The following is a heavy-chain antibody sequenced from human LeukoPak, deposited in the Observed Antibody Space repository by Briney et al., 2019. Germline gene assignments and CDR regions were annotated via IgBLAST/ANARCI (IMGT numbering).Heavy chain of an antibody. Sequence: SQTLSLTCTVSGGSISSYYWSWIRQPAGKGLEWIGRICTSGSTNYNPSLKSRVTMSVDTSKNQFSLKLSSVTAADTAVYYCARISYYYDSSGPRARDAFDIWGQGTMVTVSS. J-gene: IGHJ3*02. D-gene: IGHD3-22*01. CDR1: GGSISSYY. CDR3: ARISYYYDSSGPRARDAFDI. V-gene: IGHV4-4*07. CDR2: ICTSGST.